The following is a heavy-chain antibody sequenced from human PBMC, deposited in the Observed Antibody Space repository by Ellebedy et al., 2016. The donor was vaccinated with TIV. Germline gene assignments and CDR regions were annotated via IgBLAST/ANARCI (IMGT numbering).Heavy chain of an antibody. Sequence: PGGSLRLSCAASGFTFSTSWMHWVRQAPGKGLVWVSRSNSDGSSTSYADSVKGRFTISRDNAKNTLYLQMSSLRAEDTAVYYCARGGNYYLDLWGRGTLVTVSS. J-gene: IGHJ2*01. CDR3: ARGGNYYLDL. D-gene: IGHD1-7*01. CDR2: SNSDGSST. CDR1: GFTFSTSW. V-gene: IGHV3-74*01.